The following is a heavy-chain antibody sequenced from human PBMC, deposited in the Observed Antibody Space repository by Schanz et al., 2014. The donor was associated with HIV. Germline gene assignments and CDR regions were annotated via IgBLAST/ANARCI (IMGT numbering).Heavy chain of an antibody. CDR3: AKDQTSFGSSFFDY. Sequence: QVQLVESGGGVVQPGRSLRLSCAASGFTFSTKGMHWVRQAPGKGLEWVAVISYDGSTKYYADSVKGRFTISRDNSKNTLYLQMNSLRAEDTAVYYCAKDQTSFGSSFFDYWGQGTLVTVSS. V-gene: IGHV3-30*18. J-gene: IGHJ4*02. CDR2: ISYDGSTK. CDR1: GFTFSTKG. D-gene: IGHD6-6*01.